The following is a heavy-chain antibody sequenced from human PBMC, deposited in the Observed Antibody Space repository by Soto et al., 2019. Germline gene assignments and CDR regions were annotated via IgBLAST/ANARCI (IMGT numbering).Heavy chain of an antibody. CDR3: AKGGPEDIVVVPAAHFDY. CDR2: ISGSGGST. D-gene: IGHD2-2*01. Sequence: EVQLLESGGGLVQPGGSLRLSCAASGFTFSSYAMSWVRQAPGKGLEWVSAISGSGGSTYYADSVKGRFTISRDNSKSTLYLQMNSLRAEDTAVYYCAKGGPEDIVVVPAAHFDYWGQGTLVTVSS. V-gene: IGHV3-23*01. J-gene: IGHJ4*02. CDR1: GFTFSSYA.